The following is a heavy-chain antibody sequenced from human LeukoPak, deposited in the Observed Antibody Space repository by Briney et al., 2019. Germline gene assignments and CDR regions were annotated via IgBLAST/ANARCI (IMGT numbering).Heavy chain of an antibody. V-gene: IGHV3-23*01. CDR2: ITGGGGTA. J-gene: IGHJ4*02. CDR1: GLIFSTYA. CDR3: AKGFSYFDY. D-gene: IGHD2/OR15-2a*01. Sequence: GGSLRLSCAASGLIFSTYAMSWVRQAPGKGLEWVSTITGGGGTAYYADSVKGRFTISRDNSKNTLYVQMNSLRDEDTAVYYCAKGFSYFDYWGQGTLVTVSS.